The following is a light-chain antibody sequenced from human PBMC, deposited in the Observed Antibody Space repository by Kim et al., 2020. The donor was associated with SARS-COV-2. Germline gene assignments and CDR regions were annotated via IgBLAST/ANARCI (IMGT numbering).Light chain of an antibody. Sequence: GTRVTVTRTGPGGGLARKYVQWYQQRPGSAPTTVIYNDNQRPSGVPDRFSGSSDSSSDSASLSSAGLKTEDEADYYCQSCDSSNWVFGGGTQLTVL. CDR1: GGGLARKY. CDR3: QSCDSSNWV. V-gene: IGLV6-57*02. J-gene: IGLJ3*02. CDR2: NDN.